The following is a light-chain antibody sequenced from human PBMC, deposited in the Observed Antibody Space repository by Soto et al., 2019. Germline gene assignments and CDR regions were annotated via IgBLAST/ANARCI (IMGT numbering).Light chain of an antibody. Sequence: QSVLTQPPSASGTPGQRVTISCSGSSSNIGSNTVNWYQQLPGTAPKLLIYSNNQRPSGVPDRFSGSKSGTSASLAISGRQSEDEADYYCAAWDDSLNGRWVFGGGTQLTVL. CDR1: SSNIGSNT. CDR3: AAWDDSLNGRWV. V-gene: IGLV1-44*01. J-gene: IGLJ7*01. CDR2: SNN.